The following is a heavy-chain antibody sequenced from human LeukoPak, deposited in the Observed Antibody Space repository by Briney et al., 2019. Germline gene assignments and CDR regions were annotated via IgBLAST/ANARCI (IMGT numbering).Heavy chain of an antibody. CDR3: ARDRNMVRGEGFDY. J-gene: IGHJ4*02. CDR2: IYYSGTT. CDR1: GGSISGSSYY. V-gene: IGHV4-39*02. D-gene: IGHD3-10*01. Sequence: SETLSLTCTVSGGSISGSSYYWGWIRQPPGKGLEWIGSIYYSGTTYYNPSVKSRVTISVDTSKNHFSLKLSSVTAADTAAYYCARDRNMVRGEGFDYWGQGTLVTVSS.